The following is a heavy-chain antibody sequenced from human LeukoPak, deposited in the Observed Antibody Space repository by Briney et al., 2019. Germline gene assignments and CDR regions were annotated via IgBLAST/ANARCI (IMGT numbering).Heavy chain of an antibody. CDR1: GFTFSSYA. Sequence: GGSLRLSCAASGFTFSSYAMSWVRQAPGKGLEGVSAISGSGGSTYYADSVKGRFTIFRDNSKNTLYLQMNTLRAEDTPVYYCAKEGGLYGSGSYYRGLAFDIWGEGTMVTVSS. CDR3: AKEGGLYGSGSYYRGLAFDI. V-gene: IGHV3-23*01. D-gene: IGHD3-10*01. CDR2: ISGSGGST. J-gene: IGHJ3*02.